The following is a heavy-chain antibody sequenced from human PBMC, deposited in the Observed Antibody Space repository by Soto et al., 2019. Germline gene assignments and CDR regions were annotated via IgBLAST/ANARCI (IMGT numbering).Heavy chain of an antibody. D-gene: IGHD3-16*02. V-gene: IGHV3-23*01. CDR3: AKDRGHIMITFGGVIGTLFDY. J-gene: IGHJ4*02. CDR2: ISGSGGST. Sequence: GGSLRLSCAASGFTFSSYAMSWVRQAPGKGLEWVSAISGSGGSTYYADSVKGRFTISRDNSKNTLYLQMNSLRAEDTAVYYCAKDRGHIMITFGGVIGTLFDYWGQGTLVTVSS. CDR1: GFTFSSYA.